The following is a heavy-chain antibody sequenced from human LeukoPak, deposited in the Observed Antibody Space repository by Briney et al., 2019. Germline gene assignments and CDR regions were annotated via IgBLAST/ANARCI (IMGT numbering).Heavy chain of an antibody. CDR2: IYSGGST. Sequence: PGGSLRLSCAASGFTVSSNYMSWVRQAPGKGLEWVSVIYSGGSTYNADSVKGRFTISRDNSKNTLYLQMNSLRPEDTAVYYRARDVRGGVLDPWGQGTLVTVSS. D-gene: IGHD2-8*01. J-gene: IGHJ5*02. CDR1: GFTVSSNY. CDR3: ARDVRGGVLDP. V-gene: IGHV3-53*01.